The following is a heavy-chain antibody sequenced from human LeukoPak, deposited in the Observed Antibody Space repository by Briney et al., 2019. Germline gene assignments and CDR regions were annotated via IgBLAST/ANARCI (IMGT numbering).Heavy chain of an antibody. CDR3: ASSGRYFDWLLWDY. CDR2: IYTSGST. D-gene: IGHD3-9*01. CDR1: GGSISSGSYY. Sequence: SETLSLTCTVSGGSISSGSYYWSWIRQPAGKGLEWIGRIYTSGSTNYNPSLKSRVTISVDTSKNQFSLKLSSVTAADTAVYYCASSGRYFDWLLWDYWGQGTLVTVSS. V-gene: IGHV4-61*02. J-gene: IGHJ4*02.